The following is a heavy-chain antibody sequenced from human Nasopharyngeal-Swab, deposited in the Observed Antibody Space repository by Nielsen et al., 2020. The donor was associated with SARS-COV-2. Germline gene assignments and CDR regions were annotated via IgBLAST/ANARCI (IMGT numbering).Heavy chain of an antibody. V-gene: IGHV3-48*04. CDR3: ARGDPYDYVWGSYHDY. J-gene: IGHJ4*02. D-gene: IGHD3-16*02. CDR2: ISSSSSTI. CDR1: GFTFSSYS. Sequence: GESLKIFCAASGFTFSSYSMNWVRQAPGKGLEWVSYISSSSSTIYYADSVKGRFTISRDNAKNSLYLQMNSLRAEDTAVYYCARGDPYDYVWGSYHDYWGQGTLVTVSS.